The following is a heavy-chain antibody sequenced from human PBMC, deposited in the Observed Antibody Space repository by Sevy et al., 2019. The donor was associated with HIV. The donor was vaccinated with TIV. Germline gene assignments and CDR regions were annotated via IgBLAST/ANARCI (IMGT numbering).Heavy chain of an antibody. CDR3: ARSADCSGGSCYALVRRYNWFDP. Sequence: SETLSLTCTVSGGSISSSSYYWGWIRQPPGKGLEWIGSICYSGSTYYNPSLKSRVTISVDTSKNQFSLKLSSVTAADTAVYYCARSADCSGGSCYALVRRYNWFDPWGQGTLVTVSS. CDR1: GGSISSSSYY. J-gene: IGHJ5*02. V-gene: IGHV4-39*01. D-gene: IGHD2-15*01. CDR2: ICYSGST.